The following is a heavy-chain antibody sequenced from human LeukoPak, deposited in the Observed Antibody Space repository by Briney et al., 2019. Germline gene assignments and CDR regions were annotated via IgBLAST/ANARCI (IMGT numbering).Heavy chain of an antibody. V-gene: IGHV3-21*01. CDR2: ISSSSSYI. CDR3: ARVGNCSSTSCLTRFDY. Sequence: GGTLRLSCAASGFTFSSYSMNWVRKAPGKGLERVSSISSSSSYIYYADSVKGRFTISRDNAKNSLYLQMNSLRAEDTAVYYCARVGNCSSTSCLTRFDYWGQGTLVTVSS. J-gene: IGHJ4*02. D-gene: IGHD2-2*01. CDR1: GFTFSSYS.